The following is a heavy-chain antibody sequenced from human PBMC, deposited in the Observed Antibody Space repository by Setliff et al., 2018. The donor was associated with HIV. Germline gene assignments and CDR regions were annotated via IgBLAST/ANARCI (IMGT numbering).Heavy chain of an antibody. Sequence: SETLSLTCAVSGYSISSDYHWAWVRQSPGKGLEWIGEIYHSGSTNYNPSLKSRVTLSLDTSKNQFPLKLTSVTAADTAVYYCAKEGGLYFGMLIHDAIDLWGQGTMVTVSS. CDR2: IYHSGST. J-gene: IGHJ3*01. CDR1: GYSISSDYH. D-gene: IGHD3-3*01. V-gene: IGHV4-38-2*02. CDR3: AKEGGLYFGMLIHDAIDL.